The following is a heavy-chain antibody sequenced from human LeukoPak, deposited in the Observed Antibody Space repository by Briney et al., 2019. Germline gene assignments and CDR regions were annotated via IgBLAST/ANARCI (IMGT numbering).Heavy chain of an antibody. Sequence: PGGSLRLSCAASGFTFSSCAMSWVRQAPGKGLEWVSGISGSGHTTYYADSVKGRFTISRDNSKNTLYLQMNSLRADVTALYYCAKDGGGTYLTTFDNWGQGTLVTVSS. CDR2: ISGSGHTT. CDR3: AKDGGGTYLTTFDN. J-gene: IGHJ4*02. V-gene: IGHV3-23*01. CDR1: GFTFSSCA. D-gene: IGHD2-15*01.